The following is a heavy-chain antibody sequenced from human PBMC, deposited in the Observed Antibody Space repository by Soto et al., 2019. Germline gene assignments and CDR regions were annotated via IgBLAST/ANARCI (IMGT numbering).Heavy chain of an antibody. CDR1: GGSISSGGYY. Sequence: QVQLQESGPGLVKPSQTLSLTCTVSGGSISSGGYYWSWIRQHPGKGLEWIGYIYYSGSTYYNPSLKSRVTITVVTSKNQFSLKLRSVTAADTAVYYCARVGYCSGGSCYVQHYYGMDVWGQGTTVTVSS. V-gene: IGHV4-31*03. CDR2: IYYSGST. D-gene: IGHD2-15*01. CDR3: ARVGYCSGGSCYVQHYYGMDV. J-gene: IGHJ6*02.